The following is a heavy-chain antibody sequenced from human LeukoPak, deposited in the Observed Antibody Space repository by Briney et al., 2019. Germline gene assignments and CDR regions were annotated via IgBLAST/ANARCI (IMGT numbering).Heavy chain of an antibody. CDR3: ARNKNDFWSDYPTNFDY. CDR1: GGSISSSGYY. V-gene: IGHV4-39*07. J-gene: IGHJ4*02. Sequence: PSETLSLTCAVSGGSISSSGYYWGWIRQPPGKGLEWIGSIYYSGSTYYNPSLKSRVTISVDTSKNQFSLKLSSVTAADTAVYYCARNKNDFWSDYPTNFDYWGQGTLVTVSS. D-gene: IGHD3-3*01. CDR2: IYYSGST.